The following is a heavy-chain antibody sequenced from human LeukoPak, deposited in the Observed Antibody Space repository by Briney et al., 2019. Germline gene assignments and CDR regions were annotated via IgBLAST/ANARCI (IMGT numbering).Heavy chain of an antibody. CDR3: AKDPIYNGSYYGNWFDP. Sequence: GGSLRLSCAASGFTFSSYAMSWVRQAPGKGLEWVSAISGSGGSTYYADSVKGRFTISRDNSKNTLYLQMNSLRAEDTAVYYCAKDPIYNGSYYGNWFDPWGQGTLVTVSS. CDR1: GFTFSSYA. J-gene: IGHJ5*02. V-gene: IGHV3-23*01. CDR2: ISGSGGST. D-gene: IGHD1-26*01.